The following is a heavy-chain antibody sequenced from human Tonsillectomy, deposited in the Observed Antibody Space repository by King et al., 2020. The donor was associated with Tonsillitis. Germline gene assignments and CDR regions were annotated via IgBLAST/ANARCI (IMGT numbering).Heavy chain of an antibody. CDR2: IYYSGST. Sequence: QVQLQESGPGLVKPSETLSLTCTVSGGSISSYYWSWIRQPPGKGLEWIGYIYYSGSTNYNPSLKSRVTISVDTSKNQFSLKLSSVTAADTAVYYCARDLRYGGNSGGGDYWGQGTLVTVSS. V-gene: IGHV4-59*01. CDR3: ARDLRYGGNSGGGDY. J-gene: IGHJ4*02. CDR1: GGSISSYY. D-gene: IGHD4-23*01.